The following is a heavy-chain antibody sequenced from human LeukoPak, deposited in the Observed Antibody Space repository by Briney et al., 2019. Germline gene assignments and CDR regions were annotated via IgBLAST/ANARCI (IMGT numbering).Heavy chain of an antibody. J-gene: IGHJ3*01. CDR2: IYYSGST. Sequence: SETLSFTGTGSGGSINSYYWSWIRQPPGKGLEWIGYIYYSGSTNYNPSLKSRVTISVDTSKNQFSLRLSSVTAADTAVYYCAKSNGYGLVDSWGQGTMVTVSS. D-gene: IGHD3-10*01. CDR1: GGSINSYY. V-gene: IGHV4-59*12. CDR3: AKSNGYGLVDS.